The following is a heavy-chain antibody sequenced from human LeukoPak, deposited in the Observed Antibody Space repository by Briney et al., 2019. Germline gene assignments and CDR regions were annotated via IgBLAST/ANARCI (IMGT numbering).Heavy chain of an antibody. D-gene: IGHD3-10*02. J-gene: IGHJ6*04. Sequence: GGSLRLSCAASGFTFSSYTMNWVRQAPGKGPEWVSSITSGSSYIYYADSVKGRFTISRDNAKNSLYLQMNSLRAEDTAVYYCAELGITMIGGVWGKGTTVTISS. CDR3: AELGITMIGGV. CDR1: GFTFSSYT. V-gene: IGHV3-21*01. CDR2: ITSGSSYI.